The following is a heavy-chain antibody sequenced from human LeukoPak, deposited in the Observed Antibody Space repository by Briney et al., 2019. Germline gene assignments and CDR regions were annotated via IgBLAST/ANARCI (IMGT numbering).Heavy chain of an antibody. V-gene: IGHV3-7*01. CDR3: ARDKFCTNDVCPAKYHDY. CDR1: GFTFSNYW. D-gene: IGHD2-8*01. CDR2: IKQDGSEK. Sequence: PGGSLRLSCAASGFTFSNYWMSWVRQAPGQGLEWVANIKQDGSEKYHVDSVMGRFTISRDNAKNSLYLQMNSLRAEDTDVYYCARDKFCTNDVCPAKYHDYWGQGTLVTVSS. J-gene: IGHJ4*02.